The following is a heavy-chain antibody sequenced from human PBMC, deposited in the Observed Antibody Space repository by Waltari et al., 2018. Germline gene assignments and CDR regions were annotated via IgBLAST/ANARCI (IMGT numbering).Heavy chain of an antibody. J-gene: IGHJ2*01. CDR1: GYSISSGYY. CDR2: IYHSGST. V-gene: IGHV4-38-2*01. Sequence: QVQLQESGPGLVKPSETLSLTCAVSGYSISSGYYWGWIRQPPGKGLEWIGSIYHSGSTYYNPSLKSRVTISIDTSKNQFSLKLSSVTAADTAVYYCASSGDMVQGVTFYWYFDLWGRGTLVTVSS. D-gene: IGHD3-10*01. CDR3: ASSGDMVQGVTFYWYFDL.